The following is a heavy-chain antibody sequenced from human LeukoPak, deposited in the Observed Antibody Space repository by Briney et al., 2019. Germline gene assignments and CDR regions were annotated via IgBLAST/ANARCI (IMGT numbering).Heavy chain of an antibody. J-gene: IGHJ4*02. CDR1: GGSFSGYS. Sequence: PSETLSLTCAFSGGSFSGYSWSWIRQTPGQGLEWIGETNHRGSTNYNPSLKSRVTISVDASKSQFYLKLSSVTAAETAVYYCARVSRWFLAVAGYADFWGQGTQVTVSS. V-gene: IGHV4-34*01. CDR2: TNHRGST. CDR3: ARVSRWFLAVAGYADF. D-gene: IGHD6-19*01.